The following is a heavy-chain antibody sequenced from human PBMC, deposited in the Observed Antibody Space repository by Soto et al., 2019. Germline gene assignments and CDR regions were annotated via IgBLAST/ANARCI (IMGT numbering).Heavy chain of an antibody. CDR2: IYYSGST. CDR3: ARDQFPDGMDV. V-gene: IGHV4-59*12. J-gene: IGHJ6*02. CDR1: GGSISSYY. Sequence: ASETLSLTCTVSGGSISSYYWSWIRQPPGKGLEWIGYIYYSGSTNYNPSLKSRVTISVDTSKNQFSLKLSSVTAADTAVYYCARDQFPDGMDVWGQGTTVTVSS.